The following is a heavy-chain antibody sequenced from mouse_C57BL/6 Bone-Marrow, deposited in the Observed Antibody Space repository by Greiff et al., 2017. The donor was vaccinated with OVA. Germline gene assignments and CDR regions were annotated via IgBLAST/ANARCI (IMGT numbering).Heavy chain of an antibody. V-gene: IGHV1-50*01. D-gene: IGHD3-2*02. CDR1: GYTFTSYC. CDR2: IDPSDSYT. J-gene: IGHJ2*01. Sequence: QVQLQQPGAELVKPGASVKLSCKASGYTFTSYCMQWVKQRPGQGLEWIGEIDPSDSYTNYNQKFKGKSTLTVDKSSSTAYMQLSSLTSEDSAVYYCARKGGYSSGYGYWGQGTTLTVSS. CDR3: ARKGGYSSGYGY.